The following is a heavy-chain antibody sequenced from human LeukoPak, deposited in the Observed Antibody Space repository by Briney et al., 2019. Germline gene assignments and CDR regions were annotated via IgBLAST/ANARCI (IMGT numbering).Heavy chain of an antibody. Sequence: GGSLRLSCTASGFTFSSYAMSWVRQAPGKGLEWVSAISGSGGSTYYADSVKGRFTISRDNSKNTLYLQMNSLRAEDTAVYYCAKDNRPYYDSSGYWVFQHWGQGTLVTVSS. CDR3: AKDNRPYYDSSGYWVFQH. D-gene: IGHD3-22*01. J-gene: IGHJ1*01. V-gene: IGHV3-23*01. CDR1: GFTFSSYA. CDR2: ISGSGGST.